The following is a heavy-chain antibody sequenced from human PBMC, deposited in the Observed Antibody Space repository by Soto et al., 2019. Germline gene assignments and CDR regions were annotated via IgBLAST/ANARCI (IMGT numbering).Heavy chain of an antibody. J-gene: IGHJ4*02. CDR2: IYHSGST. D-gene: IGHD5-18*01. V-gene: IGHV4-4*02. CDR3: TTHGPSYGTKAFEFDY. CDR1: SGSISSSNW. Sequence: SETLSLTCAVSSGSISSSNWWSWVRQPPGKGLEWIGEIYHSGSTNYNPSLKSRVTISVDKSKNQFSLKLSSVTAADTAVYYCTTHGPSYGTKAFEFDYWGQGTLVTVSS.